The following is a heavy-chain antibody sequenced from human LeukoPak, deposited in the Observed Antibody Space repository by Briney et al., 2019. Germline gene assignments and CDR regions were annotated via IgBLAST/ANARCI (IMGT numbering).Heavy chain of an antibody. V-gene: IGHV1-2*06. Sequence: ASVKVSCKASGYTFTGYYMHWVRQAPGQGLEWMGRINPNSGGTNYAQKFQGRVTMTRDTSISTAYMELSRLRSDDTAVYYCARDMVRGVIRFDPWGQGTLVTVSS. CDR1: GYTFTGYY. D-gene: IGHD3-10*01. CDR2: INPNSGGT. J-gene: IGHJ5*02. CDR3: ARDMVRGVIRFDP.